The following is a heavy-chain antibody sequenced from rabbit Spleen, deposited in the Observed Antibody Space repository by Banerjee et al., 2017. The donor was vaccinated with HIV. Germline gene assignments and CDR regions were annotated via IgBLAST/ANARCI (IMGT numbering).Heavy chain of an antibody. CDR1: GFSLSNNYY. CDR2: IDSGSSGFT. J-gene: IGHJ6*01. D-gene: IGHD8-1*01. V-gene: IGHV1S40*01. CDR3: ARDSGSSFSSYGMDL. Sequence: QSLQESGGGLVKPGETLTLTCKASGFSLSNNYYMCWVRQAPGKGLEWIACIDSGSSGFTYFASWAKGRFTISKTSSTTVTLQMTSLTAADTATYFCARDSGSSFSSYGMDLWGPGTLVTVS.